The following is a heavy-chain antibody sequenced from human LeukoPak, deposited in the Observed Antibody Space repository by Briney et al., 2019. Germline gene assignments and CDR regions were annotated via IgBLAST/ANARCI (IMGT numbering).Heavy chain of an antibody. V-gene: IGHV4-39*01. CDR2: IYYSGST. D-gene: IGHD6-19*01. Sequence: SETLSLTCTVSGGSISSSCYYWGWLRQPPGKGLEGIGNIYYSGSTYYNPSLETRVTMSLDTSRNQFSPKLSSVTAADTAVYYCARHGSGIAVAARAFDIWGQGTMVTVSS. J-gene: IGHJ3*02. CDR1: GGSISSSCYY. CDR3: ARHGSGIAVAARAFDI.